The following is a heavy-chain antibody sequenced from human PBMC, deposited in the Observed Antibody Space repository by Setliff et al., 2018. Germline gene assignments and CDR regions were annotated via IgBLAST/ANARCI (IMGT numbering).Heavy chain of an antibody. J-gene: IGHJ6*03. CDR3: ARGPMGGDFSPLAMDV. CDR2: IYYMGST. CDR1: GEPIRRSGYH. Sequence: PSETLSLTCTVSGEPIRRSGYHWSWIRQDPGKGLEWIGYIYYMGSTYYHPSLESRISISLDTSKSQFSLNLRALTAADTAVYFCARGPMGGDFSPLAMDVWGKGATVTVSS. V-gene: IGHV4-31*03. D-gene: IGHD3-3*01.